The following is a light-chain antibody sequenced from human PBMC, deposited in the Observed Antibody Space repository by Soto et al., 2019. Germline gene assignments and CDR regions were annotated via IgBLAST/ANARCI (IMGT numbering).Light chain of an antibody. CDR2: DVS. CDR1: SSDVGGYNY. Sequence: QSALTQPRSVSGSPGQSVTISCTGTSSDVGGYNYVSWYQQHPGKAPKLMIYDVSKRPSGVPDRFSGSNSGNTDSLTISGLPAEDEADYYCCSYAGSYTLYVFGTGTKLTVL. J-gene: IGLJ1*01. V-gene: IGLV2-11*01. CDR3: CSYAGSYTLYV.